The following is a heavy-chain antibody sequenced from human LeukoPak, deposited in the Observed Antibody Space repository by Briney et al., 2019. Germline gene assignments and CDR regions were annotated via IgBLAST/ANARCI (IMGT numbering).Heavy chain of an antibody. Sequence: GASVKVSCKASGGSFNSYSVSWVRQAPGQGLEWMGGIIPFFGTANYAQKFQGRVTISADESRSIVYMEVSSLTSEDTAVYYCARDPPRPEFPWFDSWGQGTLVTVSS. J-gene: IGHJ5*01. CDR2: IIPFFGTA. CDR1: GGSFNSYS. D-gene: IGHD3-10*01. V-gene: IGHV1-69*13. CDR3: ARDPPRPEFPWFDS.